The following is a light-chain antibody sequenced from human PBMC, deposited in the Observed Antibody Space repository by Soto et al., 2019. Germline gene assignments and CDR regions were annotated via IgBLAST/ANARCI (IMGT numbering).Light chain of an antibody. CDR3: QQRSSWPPT. V-gene: IGKV3D-20*02. Sequence: EIVLTQSPGTLSLSPGERATLSCRASQSVRSTYLAWYQQKPGQAPRLLIYGASSRATGIPDRFSGSGSGTDFTLTISSLEPEDFAVYYCQQRSSWPPTFGQGTRLEIK. CDR2: GAS. CDR1: QSVRSTY. J-gene: IGKJ5*01.